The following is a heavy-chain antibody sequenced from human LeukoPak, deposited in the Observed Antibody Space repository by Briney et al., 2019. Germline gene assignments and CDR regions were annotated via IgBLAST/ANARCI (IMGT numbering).Heavy chain of an antibody. D-gene: IGHD6-19*01. CDR2: IYYSGST. J-gene: IGHJ4*02. Sequence: SETLSLTCTVSGGSISSDSYYWAWIRQPPGKGLEWLASIYYSGSTYYNPSLKSRVTISVDTSRNQFSLKLSSVTAADTAVYYCASLAVAGLSEGYWGQGTLVIVSS. V-gene: IGHV4-39*01. CDR3: ASLAVAGLSEGY. CDR1: GGSISSDSYY.